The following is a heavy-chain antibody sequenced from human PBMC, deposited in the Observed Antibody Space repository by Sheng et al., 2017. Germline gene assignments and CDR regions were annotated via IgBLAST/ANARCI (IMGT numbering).Heavy chain of an antibody. CDR3: AKSEVAIIHYYGMDV. V-gene: IGHV3-43D*03. CDR1: GFTFDDYA. D-gene: IGHD2-15*01. J-gene: IGHJ6*02. Sequence: EVQLVESGGVVVQPGGSLRLSCAASGFTFDDYAMHWVRQAPGKGLEWVSLISWDGGSTYYADSVKGRFTISRDNSKNSLYLQMNSLRAEDTALYYCAKSEVAIIHYYGMDVWGQGTTVTVSS. CDR2: ISWDGGST.